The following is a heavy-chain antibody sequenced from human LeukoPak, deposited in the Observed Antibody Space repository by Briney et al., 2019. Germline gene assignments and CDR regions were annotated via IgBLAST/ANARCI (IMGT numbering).Heavy chain of an antibody. Sequence: PSETLSLTCAVSGDSISSTNWWSWVRQPPGKGLEWIGEISHSGSINYNPSLKSRVTISVDTSKNQFSLKLSSVTAADTAVYYCARVPTVTFFDYWGQGTLVTVSS. V-gene: IGHV4-4*02. CDR3: ARVPTVTFFDY. D-gene: IGHD4-17*01. J-gene: IGHJ4*02. CDR2: ISHSGSI. CDR1: GDSISSTNW.